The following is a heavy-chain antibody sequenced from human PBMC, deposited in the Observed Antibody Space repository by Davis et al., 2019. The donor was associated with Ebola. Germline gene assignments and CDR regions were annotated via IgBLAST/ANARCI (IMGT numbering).Heavy chain of an antibody. CDR2: INTRGDAR. J-gene: IGHJ4*02. CDR1: GFTFTSYS. D-gene: IGHD3-10*02. CDR3: VRDYLFAFDS. V-gene: IGHV3-48*02. Sequence: GESLKISCVTSGFTFTSYSFNWVRQTPGKGPEWIAHINTRGDARVYADSVRGRFTISRDDAANSLSLQMDSLKHEDTAVYYCVRDYLFAFDSWGQGTPVTVSS.